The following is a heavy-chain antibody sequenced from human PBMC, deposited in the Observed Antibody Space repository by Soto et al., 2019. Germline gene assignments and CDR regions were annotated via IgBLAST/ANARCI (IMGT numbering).Heavy chain of an antibody. J-gene: IGHJ4*02. V-gene: IGHV3-9*01. CDR2: ISWNSGSI. CDR1: GFTFDDYA. D-gene: IGHD1-7*01. Sequence: EVQLVESGGGLVQPGRSLRLSCAASGFTFDDYAMHWVRQAPGKGLEWVSGISWNSGSIDYADSVKGRFTISRDNAKNSLYLQMNSLRAEDTALYYCAKGGYNRYSYLDYWGQGTLVTVSS. CDR3: AKGGYNRYSYLDY.